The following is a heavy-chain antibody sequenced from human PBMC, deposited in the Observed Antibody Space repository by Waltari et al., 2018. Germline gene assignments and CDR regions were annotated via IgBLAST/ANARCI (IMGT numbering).Heavy chain of an antibody. Sequence: QVQLQQWGAGLLKPSETLSLTCAVSGGSFSGYYWSWIRQPPGKGLEWIGEINHSGSTNYNPSLKSRVTISVDTSKNQFSLKLSSVTAADTAVYYCARGRIAAAGTIDYWGQGTLVTVSS. V-gene: IGHV4-34*01. CDR1: GGSFSGYY. D-gene: IGHD6-13*01. J-gene: IGHJ4*02. CDR3: ARGRIAAAGTIDY. CDR2: INHSGST.